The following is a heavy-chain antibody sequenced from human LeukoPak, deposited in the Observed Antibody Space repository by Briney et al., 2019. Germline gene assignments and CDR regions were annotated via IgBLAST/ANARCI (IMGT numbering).Heavy chain of an antibody. Sequence: PSETLSLTCTVSGGSISSCYWSWIRQPPGKGLEWIGYIYYSGSTNYNPSLKSRVTISVDTSKNQFSLKLSSVTAADTAVYYCARGIRHIVVVPAAWFDPWGQGTLVTASS. J-gene: IGHJ5*02. V-gene: IGHV4-59*01. D-gene: IGHD2-2*01. CDR1: GGSISSCY. CDR2: IYYSGST. CDR3: ARGIRHIVVVPAAWFDP.